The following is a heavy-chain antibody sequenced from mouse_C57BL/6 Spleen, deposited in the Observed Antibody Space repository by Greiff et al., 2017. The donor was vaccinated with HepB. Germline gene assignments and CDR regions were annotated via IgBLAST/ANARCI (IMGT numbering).Heavy chain of an antibody. J-gene: IGHJ4*01. CDR2: IYPGSGST. CDR1: GYTFTSYW. V-gene: IGHV1-55*01. CDR3: ARSGYDYDLGIAMDY. D-gene: IGHD2-4*01. Sequence: QVQLQQPGAELVKPGASVKMSCKASGYTFTSYWITWVKQRPGQGLEWIGDIYPGSGSTNYNEKFKSKATLIVDTSSSTAYMQLSSLTSEDSAVYYWARSGYDYDLGIAMDYWGQGTSVTVSS.